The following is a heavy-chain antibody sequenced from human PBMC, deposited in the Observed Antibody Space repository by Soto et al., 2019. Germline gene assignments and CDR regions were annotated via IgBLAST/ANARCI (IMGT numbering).Heavy chain of an antibody. CDR2: ISYDGRYK. V-gene: IGHV3-30*18. Sequence: QVQLVESGGGVVQPGRSLRLSCAASGFTFSSYGMHWVRQAPGKGLEWVAVISYDGRYKYYADSVKGRFTISRDNSKNTLYLQMNSLRAEDTAVYYCAKQGPLLWYFDLWGRGTLVTVS. D-gene: IGHD3-10*01. J-gene: IGHJ2*01. CDR3: AKQGPLLWYFDL. CDR1: GFTFSSYG.